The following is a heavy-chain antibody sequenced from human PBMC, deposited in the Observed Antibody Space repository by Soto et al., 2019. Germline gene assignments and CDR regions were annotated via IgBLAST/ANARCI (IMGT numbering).Heavy chain of an antibody. V-gene: IGHV1-18*01. D-gene: IGHD2-8*01. CDR3: AKNGQPPYYYYGLDV. J-gene: IGHJ6*04. Sequence: ASVKVSCKASGYTFTRYGISWVRQAPGQGLQWMGWISGYNGDANYAQRFQGRVSMTIDTSTTTAYMELRTLTSDDTAVYYCAKNGQPPYYYYGLDVWGKGTTVTVAS. CDR1: GYTFTRYG. CDR2: ISGYNGDA.